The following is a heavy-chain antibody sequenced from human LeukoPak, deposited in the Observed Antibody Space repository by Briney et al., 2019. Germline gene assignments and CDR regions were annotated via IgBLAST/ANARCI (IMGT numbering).Heavy chain of an antibody. CDR3: AKNTTHSSPGFDP. CDR1: GFTFSSYA. J-gene: IGHJ5*02. D-gene: IGHD1-1*01. Sequence: SGGSLRLSCAASGFTFSSYAMSWVRQAPGKGLEWVSGISGRGGSTYYADSVKGRFTISRDSSKNTLYLQMNSLRAEDTAIYYCAKNTTHSSPGFDPWGQGTLVTVSS. V-gene: IGHV3-23*01. CDR2: ISGRGGST.